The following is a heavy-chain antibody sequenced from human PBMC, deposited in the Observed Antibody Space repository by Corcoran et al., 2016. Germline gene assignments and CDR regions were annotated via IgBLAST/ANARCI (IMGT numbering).Heavy chain of an antibody. CDR3: ARGHFGLDV. CDR2: IKYDGSET. V-gene: IGHV3-7*01. CDR1: GFTLNIHW. J-gene: IGHJ6*02. Sequence: EAQLVESGGGLVQPGGSLRLSCVASGFTLNIHWMTWVRQAPAKGLEWVAHIKYDGSETFYVDSVRGRFTISRDNAKNSLYLHMNSLRAEDTALYFCARGHFGLDVWGQGTAVTVS.